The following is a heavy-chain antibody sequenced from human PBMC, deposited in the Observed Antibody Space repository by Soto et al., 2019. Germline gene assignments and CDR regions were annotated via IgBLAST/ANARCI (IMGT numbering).Heavy chain of an antibody. CDR2: SRNKDHSFST. D-gene: IGHD3-10*01. CDR3: VSVHRGFDF. CDR1: GFTLSDHY. Sequence: EVQLVESGGGLVQPGGSLRLSCAVSGFTLSDHYMDWVRQAPGKGLEWVGRSRNKDHSFSTEYGTSVKGRFTISGVVSEKSLRLHMSSLKTEDTAVYYCVSVHRGFDFWGQGPLVTVSS. J-gene: IGHJ4*02. V-gene: IGHV3-72*01.